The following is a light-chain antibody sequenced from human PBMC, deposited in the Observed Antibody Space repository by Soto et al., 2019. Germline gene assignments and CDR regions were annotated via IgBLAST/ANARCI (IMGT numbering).Light chain of an antibody. CDR1: QSLLHSNGYNY. J-gene: IGKJ5*01. CDR3: MQDLPTPRT. Sequence: DIVMTQSPLSLPVTPGEPASISCRSSQSLLHSNGYNYLDWYLQKPGQSPQLLIYLGSNRASGVPDRFSGSGSGTDFTLKISRVEAEDVEVYYCMQDLPTPRTFGQGTRLEIK. V-gene: IGKV2-28*01. CDR2: LGS.